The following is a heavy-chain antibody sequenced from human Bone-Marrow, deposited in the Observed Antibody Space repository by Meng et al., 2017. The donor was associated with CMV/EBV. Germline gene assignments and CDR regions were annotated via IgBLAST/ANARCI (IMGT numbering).Heavy chain of an antibody. V-gene: IGHV3-21*01. CDR3: ARELPLGYCSSTSCYDDGFYYGMDV. J-gene: IGHJ6*02. Sequence: GESLKIACAASGFTFSSYSMNWVRQAPGKGLEWVSSISSSSSYIYYADSVKGRFTISRDNAKNSLYLQMNSLRAEDTAVYYCARELPLGYCSSTSCYDDGFYYGMDVWGQGTTVTVSS. CDR1: GFTFSSYS. CDR2: ISSSSSYI. D-gene: IGHD2-2*01.